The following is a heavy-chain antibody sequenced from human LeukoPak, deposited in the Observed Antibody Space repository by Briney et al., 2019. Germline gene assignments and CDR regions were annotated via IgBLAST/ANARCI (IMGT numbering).Heavy chain of an antibody. Sequence: GGSLRLSCAASGFTFSSYSMHWVRQAPGKGLVWVSRINPDGTTTSYADSVKGRFTISRDNAKDTVYLQMNSLRAEDTAVYYCAKCYCTTISCQFYFEDWGQGTLVTVSS. D-gene: IGHD2-2*01. V-gene: IGHV3-74*01. CDR2: INPDGTTT. CDR1: GFTFSSYS. J-gene: IGHJ4*02. CDR3: AKCYCTTISCQFYFED.